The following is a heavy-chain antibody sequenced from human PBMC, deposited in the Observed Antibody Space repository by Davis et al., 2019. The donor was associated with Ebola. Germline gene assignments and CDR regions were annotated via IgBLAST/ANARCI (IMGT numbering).Heavy chain of an antibody. CDR2: TYPTGNT. CDR1: GITVSDSY. CDR3: ARGRNWFDP. J-gene: IGHJ5*02. Sequence: GGSLRLSCAASGITVSDSYLTWVRQTPGKGLDWVSVTYPTGNTYYADSVKGRFTISRHNSRNTLYLQMNSLRPEDTAVYYCARGRNWFDPWGQGTLVTVSS. V-gene: IGHV3-53*04.